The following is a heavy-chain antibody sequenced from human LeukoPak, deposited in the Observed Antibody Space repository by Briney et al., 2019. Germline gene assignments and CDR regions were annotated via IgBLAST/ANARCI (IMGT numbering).Heavy chain of an antibody. V-gene: IGHV1-69*05. J-gene: IGHJ4*02. CDR1: GGTFSSYG. Sequence: SVKVSCKASGGTFSSYGISWVRQAPGQGLEWMGGIIPIFGTANYAQKFQGRVTITTDESTSTAYMELSSLRSEDTAVYYCARSLDYYDSSGYYYYFDYWGQGTLVTVSS. D-gene: IGHD3-22*01. CDR2: IIPIFGTA. CDR3: ARSLDYYDSSGYYYYFDY.